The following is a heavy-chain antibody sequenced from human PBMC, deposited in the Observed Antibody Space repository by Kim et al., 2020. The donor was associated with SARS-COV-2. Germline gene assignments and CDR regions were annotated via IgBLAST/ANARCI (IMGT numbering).Heavy chain of an antibody. V-gene: IGHV4-31*03. Sequence: SETLSLTCTVSAGSIANSGNYWTWIRQHPGKGLECVGYIFYTGTTYYNPSLKSRITMSVDTSNNQFSLKLSSVTAADTAVYFCATLGKKYGNSIDFWGPGTLVTVSS. D-gene: IGHD3-10*01. J-gene: IGHJ4*02. CDR3: ATLGKKYGNSIDF. CDR1: AGSIANSGNY. CDR2: IFYTGTT.